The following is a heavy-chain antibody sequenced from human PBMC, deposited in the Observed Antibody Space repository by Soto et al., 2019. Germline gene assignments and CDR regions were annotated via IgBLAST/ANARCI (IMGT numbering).Heavy chain of an antibody. J-gene: IGHJ6*02. V-gene: IGHV5-51*01. D-gene: IGHD5-12*01. CDR2: IHSGDSDT. CDR3: ARLSGYSSGYYYGIDV. Sequence: GESLKISCKVSVHSYNDKWIGWVRQMPGKGLEWMGIIHSGDSDTRYTPSFEGQVTFSVDSSISTAYLQWTRLKASDTAIYYCARLSGYSSGYYYGIDVWGQGTTVTVSS. CDR1: VHSYNDKW.